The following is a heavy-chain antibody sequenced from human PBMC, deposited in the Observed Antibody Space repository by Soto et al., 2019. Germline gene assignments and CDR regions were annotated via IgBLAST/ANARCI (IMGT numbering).Heavy chain of an antibody. D-gene: IGHD4-17*01. Sequence: QVQLQESGPGLVSPSQTLSLTCTVSGGSISSGGYYWSWIRQHPWKGLEWIGYIYYSGSTYYKPSLTSRVTISVDTSKNQFSLKLSSVTAADTALYYCARDRFGYGDFEYWGQGTLVTVSS. J-gene: IGHJ4*02. CDR3: ARDRFGYGDFEY. CDR1: GGSISSGGYY. CDR2: IYYSGST. V-gene: IGHV4-31*03.